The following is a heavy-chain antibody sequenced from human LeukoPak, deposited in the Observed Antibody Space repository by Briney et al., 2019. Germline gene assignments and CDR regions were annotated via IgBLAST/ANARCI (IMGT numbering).Heavy chain of an antibody. CDR1: GCSISSLY. CDR2: IYYTGST. V-gene: IGHV4-59*08. D-gene: IGHD6-6*01. J-gene: IGHJ4*02. CDR3: ARHRAYSSSSPFDY. Sequence: SETLSLTCSVSGCSISSLYWSWIRQPPGKGLEWIGYIYYTGSTNYNPSLKSRVTMFVDMSKNQFSLSLSSVTAADTAVYYCARHRAYSSSSPFDYWGQGTLVTVSS.